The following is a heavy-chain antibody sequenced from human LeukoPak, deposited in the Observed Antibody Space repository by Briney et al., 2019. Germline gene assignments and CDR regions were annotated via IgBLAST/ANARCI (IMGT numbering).Heavy chain of an antibody. CDR3: AKKGTYSGSGAYYFDY. Sequence: GGSLRLSCAASGFTFSSYAMSWVRQAPGKGLEWVSAISGSGGSTYYADSVKGRFTIPRDNSKNTLYLQMNSLRAEDTAVYYCAKKGTYSGSGAYYFDYWGQGTLVTVSS. CDR1: GFTFSSYA. CDR2: ISGSGGST. V-gene: IGHV3-23*01. D-gene: IGHD3-10*01. J-gene: IGHJ4*02.